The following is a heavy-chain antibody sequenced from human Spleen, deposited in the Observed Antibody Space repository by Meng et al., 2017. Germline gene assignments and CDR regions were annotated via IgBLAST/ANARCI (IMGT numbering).Heavy chain of an antibody. V-gene: IGHV4-34*01. J-gene: IGHJ4*02. CDR3: ARGPTTMAHDFDY. CDR2: INHSGST. CDR1: GGSFSDYY. Sequence: VQLQQGGAGLLKPSATLSLTFVVSGGSFSDYYWSWIRQPPGKGLEWIGEINHSGSTNYNPSLESRATISVDTSQNNLSLKLSSVTAADSAVYYCARGPTTMAHDFDYWGQGTLVTVSS. D-gene: IGHD4-11*01.